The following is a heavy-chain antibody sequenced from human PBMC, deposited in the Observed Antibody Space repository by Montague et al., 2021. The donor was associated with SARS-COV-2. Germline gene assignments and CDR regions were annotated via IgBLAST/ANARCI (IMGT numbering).Heavy chain of an antibody. V-gene: IGHV4-59*01. CDR3: ARTRGYDPLFDF. Sequence: SETLSLNCTVSGGSISSNFWSWIRQPPGKGLEWIGYIYYSGSTNYNPSLKSRVTISVDTSKKQFSLQLSSVTAADTAVYYCARTRGYDPLFDFWGQGTLVTVSS. CDR2: IYYSGST. D-gene: IGHD5-12*01. J-gene: IGHJ4*02. CDR1: GGSISSNF.